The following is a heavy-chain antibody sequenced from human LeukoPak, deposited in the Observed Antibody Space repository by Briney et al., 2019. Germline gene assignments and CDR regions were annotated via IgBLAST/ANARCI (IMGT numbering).Heavy chain of an antibody. CDR3: ANYYDSSGYRPFDY. Sequence: GGSLRLSCSASGFTFNNYAMTRVRQAPGKGLEGGSAISGSCGSTHYADSVKGRFTSYRDNAKNTLYLLMNSLRAEDTALYYCANYYDSSGYRPFDYCGQGTLVTVSS. D-gene: IGHD3-22*01. V-gene: IGHV3-23*01. J-gene: IGHJ4*02. CDR2: ISGSCGST. CDR1: GFTFNNYA.